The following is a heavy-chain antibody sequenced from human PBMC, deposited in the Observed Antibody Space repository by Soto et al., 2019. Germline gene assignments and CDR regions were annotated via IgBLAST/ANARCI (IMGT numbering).Heavy chain of an antibody. CDR1: GFTFSNAW. CDR2: IKSKTDGGTT. Sequence: EVQLVESGGGLVKPGGSLRLSCAASGFTFSNAWMSWVRQAPGKGLEWVGRIKSKTDGGTTDYAAPVKGRFTISRDDSKNTLYLQMNSLKTEDSAVYYCFCSRESNPDYYYYMDVWGKGTTVTVSS. CDR3: FCSRESNPDYYYYMDV. J-gene: IGHJ6*03. V-gene: IGHV3-15*01. D-gene: IGHD4-4*01.